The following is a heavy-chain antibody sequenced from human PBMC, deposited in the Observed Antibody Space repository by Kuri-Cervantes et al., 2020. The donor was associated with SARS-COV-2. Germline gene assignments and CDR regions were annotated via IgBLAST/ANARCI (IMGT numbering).Heavy chain of an antibody. CDR2: VRGKANNYAT. V-gene: IGHV3-73*01. Sequence: GESLKISCEVSGFPFSAFAIHWVRQASGKGLEWVGRVRGKANNYATAYAAPVKGRFTISRDDSKNMAYLQMNSLKTEDTAVYYCTTLIDYWGQGALVTVSS. CDR3: TTLIDY. CDR1: GFPFSAFA. J-gene: IGHJ4*02.